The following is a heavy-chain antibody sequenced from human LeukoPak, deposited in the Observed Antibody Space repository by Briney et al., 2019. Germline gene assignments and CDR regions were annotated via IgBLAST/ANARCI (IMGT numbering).Heavy chain of an antibody. CDR1: GFTFSSYE. CDR2: ISSSGSTI. V-gene: IGHV3-48*03. Sequence: GGSLRLSCAASGFTFSSYEMNWVRRAPGKGLEWVSYISSSGSTIYYADSVKGRFTISRDNAKNSLYLQMNSLRAEDTAVYYCVGLTHSSSWYLFNYWGQGTLVTVSS. CDR3: VGLTHSSSWYLFNY. D-gene: IGHD6-13*01. J-gene: IGHJ4*02.